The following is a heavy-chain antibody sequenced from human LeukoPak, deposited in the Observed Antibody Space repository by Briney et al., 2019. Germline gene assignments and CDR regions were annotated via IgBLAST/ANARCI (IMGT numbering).Heavy chain of an antibody. CDR1: GDSISSSKDYY. D-gene: IGHD5-24*01. CDR3: ARHRGGNNWFDA. V-gene: IGHV4-39*01. J-gene: IGHJ5*01. CDR2: INYSGST. Sequence: SETLSLTCTVSGDSISSSKDYYWDWIRQPPGKGLEWIGDINYSGSTYYNASLKSRVTMSIDTSKNQFSLRLTSVTAADTAVYYCARHRGGNNWFDAWGHGTLVTVSS.